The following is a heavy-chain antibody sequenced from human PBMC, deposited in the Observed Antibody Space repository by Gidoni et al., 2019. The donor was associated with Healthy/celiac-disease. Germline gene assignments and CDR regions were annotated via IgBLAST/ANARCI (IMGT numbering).Heavy chain of an antibody. Sequence: EVQLVESGGGLVKPGGSLRLSCAASGFTFSSYSMNWVRQAPGKGLEWVSSISSSSSYIYYADSVKGRFTISRDNAKNSLYLQMNSLRAEDTAVYYCARMATIPPGYFDYWGQGTLVTVSS. J-gene: IGHJ4*02. V-gene: IGHV3-21*01. CDR3: ARMATIPPGYFDY. CDR2: ISSSSSYI. D-gene: IGHD5-12*01. CDR1: GFTFSSYS.